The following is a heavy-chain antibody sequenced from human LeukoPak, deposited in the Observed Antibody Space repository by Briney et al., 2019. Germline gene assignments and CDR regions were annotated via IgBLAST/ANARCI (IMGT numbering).Heavy chain of an antibody. V-gene: IGHV3-53*01. CDR1: GFTVSSNS. D-gene: IGHD3-10*01. CDR2: IYSDNT. Sequence: GGSLRLSCTVSGFTVSSNSMSWVRQAPGKGLEWVSFIYSDNTHYSDSVKGRFTISRDNAKNSLDLQMNSLRVEDTGIYYCVKVAKYYYGSETYYFFEHWGQGTPVTASS. J-gene: IGHJ4*02. CDR3: VKVAKYYYGSETYYFFEH.